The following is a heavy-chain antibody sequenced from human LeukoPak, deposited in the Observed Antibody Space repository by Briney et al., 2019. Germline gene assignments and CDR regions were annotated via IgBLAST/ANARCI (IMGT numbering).Heavy chain of an antibody. V-gene: IGHV4-59*08. J-gene: IGHJ4*02. CDR3: AGHHPRNTVDF. CDR1: GGSISSYQ. D-gene: IGHD2/OR15-2a*01. CDR2: ISYSGFT. Sequence: SETLSLTCIVSGGSISSYQWSWIRQPPGKGLEWIGYISYSGFTNYNPSLKSRVTISLDTSKNQFSLKLTSVTAADTAVYYCAGHHPRNTVDFWGQGTLVTVSS.